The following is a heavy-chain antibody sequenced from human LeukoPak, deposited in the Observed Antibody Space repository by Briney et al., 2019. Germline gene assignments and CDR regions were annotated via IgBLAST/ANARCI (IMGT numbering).Heavy chain of an antibody. V-gene: IGHV3-73*01. CDR2: IDKEKNSYAT. CDR3: TRDSGTYNWLDP. Sequence: GGSLRLSCEASGFTFSGSAIHWVRQPFGKGLEWIGHIDKEKNSYATASAYAVSVEGRFTVSRDDSKNMAYLQMSGLKTEDTALYYCTRDSGTYNWLDPWGQGTLVTVSS. D-gene: IGHD1-26*01. J-gene: IGHJ5*02. CDR1: GFTFSGSA.